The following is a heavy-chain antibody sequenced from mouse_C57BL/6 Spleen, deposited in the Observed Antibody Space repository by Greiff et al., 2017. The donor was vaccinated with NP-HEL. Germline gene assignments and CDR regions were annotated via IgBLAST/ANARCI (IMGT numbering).Heavy chain of an antibody. CDR2: ISSGGSYN. D-gene: IGHD1-1*01. CDR1: GFTFSSYG. Sequence: EVKVVESGGDLVKPGGSLKLSCAASGFTFSSYGMSWVRQTPDKRLEWVATISSGGSYNYYLDRVKGRFTISRDNAKNTLYLQMSSLKSEDTAMYYCARDYYGSSYWYFDVWGTGTTVTVSS. V-gene: IGHV5-6*01. CDR3: ARDYYGSSYWYFDV. J-gene: IGHJ1*03.